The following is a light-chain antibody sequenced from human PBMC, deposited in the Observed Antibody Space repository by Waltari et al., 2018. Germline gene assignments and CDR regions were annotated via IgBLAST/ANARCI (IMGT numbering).Light chain of an antibody. CDR2: STS. CDR1: QSIRNN. V-gene: IGKV3-15*01. Sequence: EIVMTQSPATLSVSPGESATLPCRASQSIRNNLAWYQQKPVQAPRLLIHSTSIWAPGIPTRFNGSGSGTEFTLSISSLQSEDFALYYCHHYNNWGTFGQGTKVEFK. CDR3: HHYNNWGT. J-gene: IGKJ1*01.